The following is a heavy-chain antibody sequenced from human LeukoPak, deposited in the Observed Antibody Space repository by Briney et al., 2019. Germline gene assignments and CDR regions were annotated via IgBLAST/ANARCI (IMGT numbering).Heavy chain of an antibody. CDR1: GGSISSHY. V-gene: IGHV4-4*07. Sequence: PSETLSLTCTVSGGSISSHYWSWIRQPAGKGLEWIGHVYTFGITNYNPSLKSRVTMSLDTSKKQFSLKLSSVTAADTAVYYCARGVGYDYVWGSYRYYYFDYWGQGTLVTVSS. CDR3: ARGVGYDYVWGSYRYYYFDY. CDR2: VYTFGIT. D-gene: IGHD3-16*02. J-gene: IGHJ4*02.